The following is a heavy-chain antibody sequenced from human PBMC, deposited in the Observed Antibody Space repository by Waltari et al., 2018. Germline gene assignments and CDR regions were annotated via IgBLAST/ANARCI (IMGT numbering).Heavy chain of an antibody. D-gene: IGHD3-3*01. J-gene: IGHJ4*02. CDR1: GGSISSSSYY. V-gene: IGHV4-39*01. CDR3: ARWVYYDFWSGYSGFDY. Sequence: QLQLQESGPGLVKPSETLSLTCTVSGGSISSSSYYWGWIRQPPGKGLEWIGSIYYSGSTYYNPSLKSRVTISVDTSKNQFSLKLSSVTAADTAVYYCARWVYYDFWSGYSGFDYWGQGTLVTVSS. CDR2: IYYSGST.